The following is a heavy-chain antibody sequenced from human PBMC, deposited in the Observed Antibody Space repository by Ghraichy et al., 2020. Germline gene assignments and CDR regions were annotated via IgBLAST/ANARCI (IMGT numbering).Heavy chain of an antibody. V-gene: IGHV4-39*01. CDR2: IYYSGST. Sequence: SETLSLTCTVSGGSISSSSYYWGWIRQPPGKGLEWIGSIYYSGSTYYNPSLKSRVTISVDTSKNQFSLKLSSVTAADTAVYYCARHNKIVVGSAFDIWGQGTMVTVSS. CDR1: GGSISSSSYY. D-gene: IGHD3-22*01. CDR3: ARHNKIVVGSAFDI. J-gene: IGHJ3*02.